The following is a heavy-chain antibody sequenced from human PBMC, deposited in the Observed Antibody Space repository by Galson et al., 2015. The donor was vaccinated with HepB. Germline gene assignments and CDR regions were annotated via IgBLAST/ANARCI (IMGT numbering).Heavy chain of an antibody. V-gene: IGHV3-30-3*01. J-gene: IGHJ6*02. D-gene: IGHD3-3*01. CDR3: ARSELRFLEWTIYYYYGMDV. CDR2: ISNDGSKK. CDR1: GFTFSIYA. Sequence: SLRLSCAASGFTFSIYAMNWVRQAPGKGLEWVAVISNDGSKKYYADSVKGRFTISRDNSKNTLSLQMNSLRAEDTAVYYCARSELRFLEWTIYYYYGMDVWGQGTTVTVSS.